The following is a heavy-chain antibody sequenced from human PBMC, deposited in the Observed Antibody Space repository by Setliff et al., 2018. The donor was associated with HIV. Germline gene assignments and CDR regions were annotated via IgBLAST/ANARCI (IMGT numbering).Heavy chain of an antibody. J-gene: IGHJ6*03. CDR2: IQHSGRI. Sequence: SETLSLTCTVSGGSISSYYWSWIRQPPGKGLEWIGEIQHSGRINYNPSPRSRFTTSVDTSKNQFPLRLRSVTAADTAVYYCARVSCSSWYSIPRYYYYSMDVWGNGTTVTVSS. D-gene: IGHD6-13*01. CDR3: ARVSCSSWYSIPRYYYYSMDV. CDR1: GGSISSYY. V-gene: IGHV4-34*01.